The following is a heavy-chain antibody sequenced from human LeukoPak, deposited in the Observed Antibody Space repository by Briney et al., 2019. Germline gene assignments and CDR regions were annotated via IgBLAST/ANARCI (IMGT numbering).Heavy chain of an antibody. D-gene: IGHD1-26*01. V-gene: IGHV1-46*01. J-gene: IGHJ4*02. CDR2: INPSGGST. Sequence: ASVKVSCKASGYTFTSYYMHWVRQAPGQGLEWMGIINPSGGSTSYAQKFQGRVTMTRDMSTSTVYMELSSLRSEDTAVYYCAREGGIVGARGELGYWGQGTLVTVSS. CDR3: AREGGIVGARGELGY. CDR1: GYTFTSYY.